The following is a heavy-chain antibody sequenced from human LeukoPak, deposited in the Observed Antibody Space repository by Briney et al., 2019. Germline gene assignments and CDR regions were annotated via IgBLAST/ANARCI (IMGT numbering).Heavy chain of an antibody. CDR2: IRYDGSNK. J-gene: IGHJ4*02. CDR1: GFTFSTYG. Sequence: GGSLRLSCAASGFTFSTYGMHWVRQAPGKGLEWVAFIRYDGSNKYYADSVKGRVTISRYNSKNTLYLQMNSLRAEDSAVYYCAKVKVNYYDSTSYFDYWGQGTLVTVSS. CDR3: AKVKVNYYDSTSYFDY. V-gene: IGHV3-30*02. D-gene: IGHD3-22*01.